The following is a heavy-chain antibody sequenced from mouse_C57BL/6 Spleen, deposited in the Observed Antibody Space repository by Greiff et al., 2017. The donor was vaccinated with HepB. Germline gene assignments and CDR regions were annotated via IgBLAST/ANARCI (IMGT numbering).Heavy chain of an antibody. D-gene: IGHD2-4*01. CDR2: IYPGSGST. CDR3: ARFDYDKGYYFDY. V-gene: IGHV1-55*01. Sequence: VKLQQPGAELVKPGASVKMSCKASGYTFTSYWITWVKQRPGQGLEWIGDIYPGSGSTNYNEKFKSKATLTVDTSSSTAYMQLSSLTSEDSAVYYCARFDYDKGYYFDYWGQGTTLTVSS. J-gene: IGHJ2*01. CDR1: GYTFTSYW.